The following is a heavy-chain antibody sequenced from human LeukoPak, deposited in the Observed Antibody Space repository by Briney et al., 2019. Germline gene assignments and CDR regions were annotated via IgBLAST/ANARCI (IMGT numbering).Heavy chain of an antibody. CDR1: GGSFSGYY. Sequence: SETLSLTCAVYGGSFSGYYWSWIRQPPGKGLEWIGTTHYSGRTYYNPSLESRVTISVATSKNQFSLKLSSVTAADTAVYYCARDGPEGVMVVAPTHYFDYWGQGTLVTVSS. J-gene: IGHJ4*01. CDR3: ARDGPEGVMVVAPTHYFDY. V-gene: IGHV4-34*01. D-gene: IGHD2-15*01. CDR2: THYSGRT.